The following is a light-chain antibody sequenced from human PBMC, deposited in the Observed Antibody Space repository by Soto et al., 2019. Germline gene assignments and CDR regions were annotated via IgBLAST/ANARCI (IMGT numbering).Light chain of an antibody. CDR3: QQQNSYPRT. CDR1: QGINIF. Sequence: DIQMTQSPSTLSASVGDRVTITCRASQGINIFLAWFQQKPGKAPNLLISAASTLQSGVPSRFSGSGSETEFTLTITSLQPEDSATYYCQQQNSYPRTFGQGTKVDIK. V-gene: IGKV1-9*01. J-gene: IGKJ2*01. CDR2: AAS.